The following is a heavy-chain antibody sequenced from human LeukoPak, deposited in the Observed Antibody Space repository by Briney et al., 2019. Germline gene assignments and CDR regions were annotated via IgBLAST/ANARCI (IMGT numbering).Heavy chain of an antibody. CDR1: GFNFNSYS. Sequence: GGSLRLSCAASGFNFNSYSMNWVRQAPGKGLEWVSYISSSSTTIYYADSVKGRFTISRDNSKNTVYLEMNSLRTEDTAVYYCAKGPVSVSRSPCDYWGQGTLVTVSS. V-gene: IGHV3-48*01. J-gene: IGHJ4*02. D-gene: IGHD4-17*01. CDR3: AKGPVSVSRSPCDY. CDR2: ISSSSTTI.